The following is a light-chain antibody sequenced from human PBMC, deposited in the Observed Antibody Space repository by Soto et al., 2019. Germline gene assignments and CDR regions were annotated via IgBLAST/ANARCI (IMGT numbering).Light chain of an antibody. Sequence: QSALTQPRSVSGSPGRSVTISCTGTSIDVGGYDFVSWHQQHPGKAPKLVIYDVTKRPSGVPDRFSGSKSGNTASLTISGLQAEDEADYYCCSYADIYTYLFGTGTKV. CDR2: DVT. CDR1: SIDVGGYDF. CDR3: CSYADIYTYL. J-gene: IGLJ1*01. V-gene: IGLV2-11*01.